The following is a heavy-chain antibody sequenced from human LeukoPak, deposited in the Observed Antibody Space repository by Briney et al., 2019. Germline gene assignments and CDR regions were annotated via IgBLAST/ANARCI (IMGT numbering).Heavy chain of an antibody. CDR3: ARLTMVRGVLVYGMDV. D-gene: IGHD3-10*01. J-gene: IGHJ6*02. CDR1: GGSISSSSYY. Sequence: PSETLSLTCTVSGGSISSSSYYWGWIRQPPGKGLEWIGSIYYSGSTYYNPSLKSRVTISVDTSKNQFSLKLSSVTAADTAVYYCARLTMVRGVLVYGMDVWGQGTTVTVSS. V-gene: IGHV4-39*01. CDR2: IYYSGST.